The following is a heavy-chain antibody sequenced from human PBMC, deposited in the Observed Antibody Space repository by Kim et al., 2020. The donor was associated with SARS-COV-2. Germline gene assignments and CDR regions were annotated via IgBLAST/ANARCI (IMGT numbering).Heavy chain of an antibody. CDR1: GGSFSGYY. CDR3: ASLPAKQQLVEGPVGASVDY. J-gene: IGHJ4*02. CDR2: INHSGST. Sequence: SETLSLTCAVYGGSFSGYYWSWIRQPPGKGLEWIGEINHSGSTNYNPSLKSRVTISVDTSKNQFSLKLSSVTAADTAVYYCASLPAKQQLVEGPVGASVDYWGQGTLVTVSS. D-gene: IGHD6-13*01. V-gene: IGHV4-34*01.